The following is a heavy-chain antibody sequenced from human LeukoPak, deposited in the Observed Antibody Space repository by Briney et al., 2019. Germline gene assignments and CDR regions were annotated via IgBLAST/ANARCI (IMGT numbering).Heavy chain of an antibody. V-gene: IGHV3-9*01. CDR2: ISWNSGSI. Sequence: GGSLRLSCAGSGFIFNNYAMHWIRQPPGKCLEWVSGISWNSGSIDYADSVKGRFTISRDNSKNALYLQLTSLRLEDTALYYCVKDLTGTWSFDYWGQGTLVTVSS. CDR1: GFIFNNYA. CDR3: VKDLTGTWSFDY. D-gene: IGHD3-9*01. J-gene: IGHJ4*02.